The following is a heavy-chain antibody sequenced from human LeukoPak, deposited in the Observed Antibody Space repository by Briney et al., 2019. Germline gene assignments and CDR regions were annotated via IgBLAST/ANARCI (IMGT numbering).Heavy chain of an antibody. CDR2: IDQDGSSK. CDR1: GFTLSSYW. D-gene: IGHD1-26*01. Sequence: GGSLRLSCAASGFTLSSYWMSWLRQAPGKGLEWVANIDQDGSSKYYVGSVKGRFSISRDDAKNSMYLQMNSLRAEDTAVYYCARDLFSGSYYEDFWGQGTLVTVSS. V-gene: IGHV3-7*01. J-gene: IGHJ4*02. CDR3: ARDLFSGSYYEDF.